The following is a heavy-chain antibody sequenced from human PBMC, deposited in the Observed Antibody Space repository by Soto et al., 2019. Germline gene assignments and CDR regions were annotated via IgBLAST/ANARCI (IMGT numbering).Heavy chain of an antibody. Sequence: GGSLRLSCAASGFTFSDHYMDWVRQAPGKGLEWVGRTRNKANGYTTEYAASVKGRFTISRDDSKNSLYLQMNSLKTEDAAVYYCARFGVVTEAFDYWGQGTLVTVSS. V-gene: IGHV3-72*01. CDR1: GFTFSDHY. CDR2: TRNKANGYTT. J-gene: IGHJ4*02. D-gene: IGHD3-3*01. CDR3: ARFGVVTEAFDY.